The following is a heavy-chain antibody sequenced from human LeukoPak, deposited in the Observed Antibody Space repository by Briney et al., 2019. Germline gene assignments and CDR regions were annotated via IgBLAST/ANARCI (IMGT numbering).Heavy chain of an antibody. CDR3: ARPNITSYYDSRGYDAFDV. V-gene: IGHV5-51*01. D-gene: IGHD3-22*01. CDR2: IYPGDSDT. CDR1: GCKFSTYW. J-gene: IGHJ3*01. Sequence: GESLKISCKGSGCKFSTYWIAWVRQMPGKGLEWMGIIYPGDSDTRYSPSFQGQVTISADKSVNSAYLQWSSLKASDTAMYYCARPNITSYYDSRGYDAFDVWGQGTMVTVSS.